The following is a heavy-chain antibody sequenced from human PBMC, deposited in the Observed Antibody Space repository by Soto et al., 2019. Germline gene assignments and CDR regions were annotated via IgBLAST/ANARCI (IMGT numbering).Heavy chain of an antibody. Sequence: EVQLLESGGGFVQPGGSLRLSCAASGFRFSDFAMTWVRQAPGRGLEWVSAITGTASSTYYADSVKGRFTISRDNSKNTLYLQINCLRAEGTAIYVRAKGAEGYVVSSLDSWGKGNLVTVSS. CDR1: GFRFSDFA. CDR2: ITGTASST. J-gene: IGHJ4*02. V-gene: IGHV3-23*01. CDR3: AKGAEGYVVSSLDS. D-gene: IGHD5-12*01.